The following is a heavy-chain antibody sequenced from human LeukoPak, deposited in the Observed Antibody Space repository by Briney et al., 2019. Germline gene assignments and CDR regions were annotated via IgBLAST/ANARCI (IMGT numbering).Heavy chain of an antibody. CDR2: ISGSGGST. V-gene: IGHV3-23*01. J-gene: IGHJ4*02. CDR1: RFTFSSYA. D-gene: IGHD2-15*01. Sequence: GGSLRLSCAASRFTFSSYAMSWVRQAPGKGLEWVLGISGSGGSTYYADSVKGRFTIFRDNSKNTLYLQMNSLRAEDTAVYHCANGWSPDYWGRGTLVTVSS. CDR3: ANGWSPDY.